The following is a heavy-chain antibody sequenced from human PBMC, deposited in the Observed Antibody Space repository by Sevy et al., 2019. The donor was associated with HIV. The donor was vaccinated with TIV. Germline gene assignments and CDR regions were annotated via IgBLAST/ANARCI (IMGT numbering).Heavy chain of an antibody. D-gene: IGHD3-3*01. CDR3: ARSDGGSDFWSGYYDY. CDR2: ISSSSSYI. J-gene: IGHJ4*02. V-gene: IGHV3-21*01. CDR1: GFTFSSYS. Sequence: GGSLRLSCAASGFTFSSYSMNWVRQAPGKGLEWVTSISSSSSYIYYADSVKGRFTISRDNAKNSLYLQMNSLRAEDTAVYYCARSDGGSDFWSGYYDYWGQGTLVTVSS.